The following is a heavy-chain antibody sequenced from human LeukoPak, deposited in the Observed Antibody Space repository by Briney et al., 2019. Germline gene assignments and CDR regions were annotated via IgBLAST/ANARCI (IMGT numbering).Heavy chain of an antibody. CDR3: ASAYNYYDSSGYYG. CDR1: GGSISSSSYY. J-gene: IGHJ4*02. D-gene: IGHD3-22*01. Sequence: SETLSLTCTVSGGSISSSSYYWGWIRQPPGKGLEWIGSIYYSGSTYYNPSLKSRVTISVDTSKNQFSLRLSSVTAADTAVYYCASAYNYYDSSGYYGWGQGTLVTVSS. CDR2: IYYSGST. V-gene: IGHV4-39*07.